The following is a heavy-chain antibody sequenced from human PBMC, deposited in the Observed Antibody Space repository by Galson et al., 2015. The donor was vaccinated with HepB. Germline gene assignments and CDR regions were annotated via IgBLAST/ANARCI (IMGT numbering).Heavy chain of an antibody. D-gene: IGHD2-15*01. CDR2: IKQDGREK. CDR1: GFNSSNFW. J-gene: IGHJ4*02. V-gene: IGHV3-7*01. Sequence: SLRLSCAGSGFNSSNFWISWVRQAPGKGLEWVADIKQDGREKYYVGAVKGRFTISRDNAGNSLYLQMNSLRGEDTALYYCARSSVGYFDSWGKGILVTVSS. CDR3: ARSSVGYFDS.